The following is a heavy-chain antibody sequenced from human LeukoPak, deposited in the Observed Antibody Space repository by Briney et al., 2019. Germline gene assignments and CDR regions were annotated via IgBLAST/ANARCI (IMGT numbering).Heavy chain of an antibody. D-gene: IGHD3-22*01. CDR3: ASNFYDVGGYYYRTPVLY. J-gene: IGHJ4*02. CDR1: RFTFTTFSDYV. CDR2: VSYDGGSE. V-gene: IGHV3-30*09. Sequence: QSGGSLRLSCAASRFTFTTFSDYVMHWARQAPGKGLEWVAAVSYDGGSEYYADSVKGRFAVSRDNSKNTLYLQMRSLRPEDTAVYYCASNFYDVGGYYYRTPVLYWGQGTPVTVSS.